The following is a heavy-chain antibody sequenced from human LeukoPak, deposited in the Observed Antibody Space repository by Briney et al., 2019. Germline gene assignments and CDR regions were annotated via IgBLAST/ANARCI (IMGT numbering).Heavy chain of an antibody. Sequence: GGSLRLSCAGSGFTFSSYAMTWVRQPPGEGLQWVSSISNSGYSTNYANSVKGRFTISSDNSMDTLYLQMNSLGADATAIYYCARFREDGGDYGNFDLWGGGILVTVSS. CDR2: ISNSGYST. D-gene: IGHD4-23*01. CDR3: ARFREDGGDYGNFDL. CDR1: GFTFSSYA. V-gene: IGHV3-23*01. J-gene: IGHJ2*01.